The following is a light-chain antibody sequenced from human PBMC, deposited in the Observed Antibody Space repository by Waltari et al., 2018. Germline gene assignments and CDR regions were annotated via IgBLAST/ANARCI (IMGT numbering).Light chain of an antibody. CDR3: AAWDDSLSRWL. J-gene: IGLJ3*02. CDR2: RYN. V-gene: IGLV1-47*01. Sequence: QSVLTQPPSASGTPGQRVTISCSGRSSNIGSNYVYWYQHVPGAAPKLLSYRYNRRPSGVPDRFSGSKSGTSASLAISGLRSGDEADYYCAAWDDSLSRWLLGGGTKLTVL. CDR1: SSNIGSNY.